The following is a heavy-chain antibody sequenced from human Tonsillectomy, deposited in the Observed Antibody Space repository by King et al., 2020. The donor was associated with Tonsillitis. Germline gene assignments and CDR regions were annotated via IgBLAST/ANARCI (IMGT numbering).Heavy chain of an antibody. CDR1: GLSVSNNY. CDR3: ARQGRDGYNGDAFDI. J-gene: IGHJ3*02. CDR2: IYRNGET. V-gene: IGHV3-53*01. D-gene: IGHD5-24*01. Sequence: VQLVESGGGLIQPGGSLRLSCAASGLSVSNNYISWVRQAPGKGLEWVSVIYRNGETYYADSVKGRFTISRDKSKNTVYLQMQSLRAEDTALYYCARQGRDGYNGDAFDIWGQGTMVTVS.